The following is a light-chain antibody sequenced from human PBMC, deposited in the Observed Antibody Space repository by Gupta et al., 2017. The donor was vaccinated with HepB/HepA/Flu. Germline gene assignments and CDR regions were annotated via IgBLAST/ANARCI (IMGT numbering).Light chain of an antibody. V-gene: IGKV3-15*01. CDR1: QSVGTN. Sequence: EIVMTQSPATLSVSPGDSATSSCRASQSVGTNLAWYQQKAGQAPRFLIYGASTRTIGIPARFSGRGSGTEFTLTISNLQSEDFAVYYCQQDYNWPRSFGQGTKLEIK. CDR3: QQDYNWPRS. CDR2: GAS. J-gene: IGKJ2*04.